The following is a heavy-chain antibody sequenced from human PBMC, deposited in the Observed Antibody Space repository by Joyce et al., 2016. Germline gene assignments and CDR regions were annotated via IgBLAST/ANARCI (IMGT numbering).Heavy chain of an antibody. CDR2: IGGDGSRT. CDR3: AGDYRDYGGYDI. Sequence: EVQLVESGGGLVQPGGSLRLSCTASRLTFNNYWMHWLRQSAGKGLVVIARIGGDGSRTTYADSVKGRFSISRYNAKNTVYLQMSSLRSEVSALYYCAGDYRDYGGYDIWGQGTVVTVSS. J-gene: IGHJ3*02. CDR1: RLTFNNYW. V-gene: IGHV3-74*01. D-gene: IGHD3-16*01.